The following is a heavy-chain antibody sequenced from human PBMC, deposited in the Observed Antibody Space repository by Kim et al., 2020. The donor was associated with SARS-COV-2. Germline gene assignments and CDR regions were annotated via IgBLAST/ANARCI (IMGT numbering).Heavy chain of an antibody. CDR3: ASRHCSGGSCYFDY. J-gene: IGHJ4*02. Sequence: AQKLQGRGQITADKSMSTAYMGLSSLRSEDTAVYYCASRHCSGGSCYFDYWGQGTLVTVSS. D-gene: IGHD2-15*01. V-gene: IGHV1-69*02.